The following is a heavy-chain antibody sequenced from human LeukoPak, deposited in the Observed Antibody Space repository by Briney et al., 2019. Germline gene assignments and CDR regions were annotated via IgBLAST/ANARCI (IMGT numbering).Heavy chain of an antibody. V-gene: IGHV3-48*03. CDR3: AKDWGSSDWYNYFDP. Sequence: GGSLRLSCAASGFTFSLYNMNWVRQAPGKGLEWVSQISASETSIKYADSVRGRFTISRDNVKNSVYLQMNSLRAEDTAIYYCAKDWGSSDWYNYFDPWGQGTLVTVSS. CDR1: GFTFSLYN. D-gene: IGHD6-19*01. J-gene: IGHJ5*02. CDR2: ISASETSI.